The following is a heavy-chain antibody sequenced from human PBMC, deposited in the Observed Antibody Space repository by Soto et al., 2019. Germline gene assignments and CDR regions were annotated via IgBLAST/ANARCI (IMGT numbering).Heavy chain of an antibody. J-gene: IGHJ6*02. Sequence: GESLKISCKGSGYSFTSYWISWVRQMPGKGLEWMGRIDPSDSYTNYSPSFQGHVTISADKSISTAYLQWSSLKASDTAMYYCAIHSGYDPEDYYYGMDVWGQGTTVTVSS. CDR3: AIHSGYDPEDYYYGMDV. CDR1: GYSFTSYW. V-gene: IGHV5-10-1*01. D-gene: IGHD5-12*01. CDR2: IDPSDSYT.